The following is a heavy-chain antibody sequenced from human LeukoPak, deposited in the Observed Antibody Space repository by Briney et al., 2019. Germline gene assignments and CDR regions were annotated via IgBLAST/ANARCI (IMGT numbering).Heavy chain of an antibody. Sequence: GASVKDSCKASGYTFSSYGFSWVRRAPGQGLEWMGWINAYNGNTNYAQNLQGRVTMTTDTSTSTAYMELRSLRSDDTAVYYCARRQGTTLNFDYWGQGTLVTVSS. J-gene: IGHJ4*02. V-gene: IGHV1-18*01. CDR1: GYTFSSYG. CDR2: INAYNGNT. D-gene: IGHD1-1*01. CDR3: ARRQGTTLNFDY.